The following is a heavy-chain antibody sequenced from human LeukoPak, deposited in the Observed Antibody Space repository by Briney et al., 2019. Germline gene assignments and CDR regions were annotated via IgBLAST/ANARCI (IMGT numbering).Heavy chain of an antibody. V-gene: IGHV4-34*01. CDR1: GGSFSGYY. CDR3: ASTGYSSGHDAFDI. CDR2: INHSGST. J-gene: IGHJ3*02. D-gene: IGHD6-19*01. Sequence: SETLSLTCAVYGGSFSGYYWSWIRQPPGKGLEWIGEINHSGSTNYNPSLKSRVTISVDTSKNQFSLKLSSVTAADMAVYYCASTGYSSGHDAFDIWGQGTMVTVSS.